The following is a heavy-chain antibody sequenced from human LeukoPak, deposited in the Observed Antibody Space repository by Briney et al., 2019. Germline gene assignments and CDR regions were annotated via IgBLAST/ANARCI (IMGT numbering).Heavy chain of an antibody. J-gene: IGHJ4*02. V-gene: IGHV3-23*01. Sequence: GGSLRLSCAASGFTFSSYAMSWVRQAPGKGLEWVSAISGSGGSTYYADSVKGRFTISGDNSKNTLYLQMNSLRAEDTAVYYCAKAGYYDSSGYYAYWGQGTLVTVSS. D-gene: IGHD3-22*01. CDR3: AKAGYYDSSGYYAY. CDR1: GFTFSSYA. CDR2: ISGSGGST.